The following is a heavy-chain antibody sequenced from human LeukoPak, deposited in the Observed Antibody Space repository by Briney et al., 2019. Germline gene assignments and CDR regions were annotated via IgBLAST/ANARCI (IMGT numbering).Heavy chain of an antibody. D-gene: IGHD3-9*01. CDR3: ARDGYYDILTGLFDP. V-gene: IGHV3-21*01. Sequence: PGGSLRLSCAASGFTFSSYSMNWVRQAPGKGLEWVSSISSSSSYIYYADSVKGRFTISRDNAKNSLYLQMNSLRAEDTAVYYCARDGYYDILTGLFDPWGQGTLVTVSS. J-gene: IGHJ5*02. CDR1: GFTFSSYS. CDR2: ISSSSSYI.